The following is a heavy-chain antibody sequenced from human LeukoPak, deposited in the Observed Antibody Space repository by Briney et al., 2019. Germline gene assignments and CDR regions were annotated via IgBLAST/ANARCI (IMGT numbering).Heavy chain of an antibody. Sequence: GGSLRLSCAASGFTFSSYSMNWVRQAPGKGLEWVSSISSSSSYIYYADSVKGRFTISRENAKNSLYLQMNSLRAGDTAVYYCAREGGATELDYWGQGTLVTVSS. J-gene: IGHJ4*02. D-gene: IGHD1-26*01. CDR2: ISSSSSYI. V-gene: IGHV3-21*01. CDR1: GFTFSSYS. CDR3: AREGGATELDY.